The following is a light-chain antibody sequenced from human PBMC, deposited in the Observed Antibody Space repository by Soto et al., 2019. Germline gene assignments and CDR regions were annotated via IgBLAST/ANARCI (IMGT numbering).Light chain of an antibody. V-gene: IGLV1-40*01. CDR1: SSNIGSTYD. J-gene: IGLJ1*01. CDR2: GNT. Sequence: QSVLTQPPSVSGAPGQRVTISCTGSSSNIGSTYDVQWYQQLPGTAPKLLIHGNTDRPSGVPDRFSGSKSGTSASLAITSLQADEDADYYCQSYDDSLRVHYVFGTGTKVTVL. CDR3: QSYDDSLRVHYV.